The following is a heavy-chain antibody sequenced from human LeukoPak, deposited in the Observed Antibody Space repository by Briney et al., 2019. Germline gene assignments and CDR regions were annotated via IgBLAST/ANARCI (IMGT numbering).Heavy chain of an antibody. CDR2: ISWNGGTI. CDR1: RFTFDDYA. V-gene: IGHV3-9*01. J-gene: IGHJ6*03. Sequence: GGSLRLSCAASRFTFDDYAMHWVRQAPGKGLEWVSGISWNGGTIAYADSVKGRFTISRDNAKNSLYLQMNSLRAEDTALYYCAKDAHRRKYYYYYYMDVWGKGTTVTISS. CDR3: AKDAHRRKYYYYYYMDV.